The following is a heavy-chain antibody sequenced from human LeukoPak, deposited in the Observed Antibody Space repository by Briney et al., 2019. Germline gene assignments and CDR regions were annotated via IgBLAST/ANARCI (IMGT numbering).Heavy chain of an antibody. Sequence: ASVKVSCKASGYAFTSYDINWVRQATGQGLEWMGWMNPNSGNTGYAQKFQGRVTITRNTSISTAYMELSSLRSEDTAVYYCARTAPHEGFDYWGQGTLVTVSS. CDR2: MNPNSGNT. CDR1: GYAFTSYD. J-gene: IGHJ4*02. CDR3: ARTAPHEGFDY. V-gene: IGHV1-8*03.